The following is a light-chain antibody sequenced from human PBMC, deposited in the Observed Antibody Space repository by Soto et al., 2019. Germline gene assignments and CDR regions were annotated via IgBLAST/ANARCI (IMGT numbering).Light chain of an antibody. J-gene: IGKJ1*01. CDR3: QHYGSSPGT. V-gene: IGKV3-20*01. Sequence: EIVLTQSPGIISLSPGERATLSCRASQTVTSNYLAWYQQKPGQAPRLLIYGASSRATGIPDRLSGSGSGTDFTLTISRLEPEDFAVYYCQHYGSSPGTFGQGTKVDIK. CDR2: GAS. CDR1: QTVTSNY.